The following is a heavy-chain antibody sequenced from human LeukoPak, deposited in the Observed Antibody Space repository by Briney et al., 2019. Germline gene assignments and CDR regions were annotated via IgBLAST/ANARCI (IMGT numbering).Heavy chain of an antibody. CDR3: ARDLPARDDAFDI. Sequence: ASVKVSCKASGYTFTGYYMHWVRQAPGQGLEWMGWINLNSGGTNYAQKFQGRVTMTRDTSISTAYMELSRLRSDDTAVYYCARDLPARDDAFDIWGQGTMVTVSS. V-gene: IGHV1-2*02. J-gene: IGHJ3*02. CDR2: INLNSGGT. CDR1: GYTFTGYY.